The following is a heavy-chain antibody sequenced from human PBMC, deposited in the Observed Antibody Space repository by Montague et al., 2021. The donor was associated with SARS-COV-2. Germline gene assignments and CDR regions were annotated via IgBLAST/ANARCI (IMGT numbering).Heavy chain of an antibody. CDR3: ARGQVTIFGVLIILPAAGALDI. D-gene: IGHD3-3*01. J-gene: IGHJ3*02. V-gene: IGHV4-34*01. CDR1: DGSFSSYY. CDR2: VNHNEST. Sequence: SETLSLTCAVYDGSFSSYYWSWIRQPPGKGLEWIGEVNHNESTNYNPSLKSQVTISLYTSKNRFSMKLNSVSAADTAVYYCARGQVTIFGVLIILPAAGALDIWGQGTMVTVSS.